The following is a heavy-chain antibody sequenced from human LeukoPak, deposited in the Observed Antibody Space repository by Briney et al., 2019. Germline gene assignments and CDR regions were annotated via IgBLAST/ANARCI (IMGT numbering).Heavy chain of an antibody. V-gene: IGHV3-23*01. CDR3: AKMSGVVWFGELRLPFDY. J-gene: IGHJ4*02. D-gene: IGHD3-10*01. Sequence: PGGSLRLSCAASGFTFSNYAMIWVRQAPGKGLQWVSVISAGGVSLFSGSGSATYYADSVEGRFTISRDNSKNTLYPQMNSLRADDTAVYYCAKMSGVVWFGELRLPFDYWGQGTLVTVSS. CDR2: ISAGGVSLFSGSGSAT. CDR1: GFTFSNYA.